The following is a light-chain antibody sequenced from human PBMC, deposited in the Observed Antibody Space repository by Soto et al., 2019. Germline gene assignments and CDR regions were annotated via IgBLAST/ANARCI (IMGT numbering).Light chain of an antibody. CDR1: QSISSW. CDR3: QQYNSYPWT. V-gene: IGKV1-5*03. J-gene: IGKJ1*01. CDR2: KAS. Sequence: DIQMTQSPSTLSASVGDRVTINCRASQSISSWLAWYQQKPGKAPKLLIYKASSLESGVPSRFSGSGSGTEFTLTISSLQPDDVATYYCQQYNSYPWTFGQGTKVEIK.